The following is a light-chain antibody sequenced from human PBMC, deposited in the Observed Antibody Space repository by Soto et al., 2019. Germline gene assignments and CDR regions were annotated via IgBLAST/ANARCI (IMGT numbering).Light chain of an antibody. CDR1: SSNIGAGYD. CDR2: GDT. J-gene: IGLJ3*02. V-gene: IGLV1-40*01. Sequence: QSVLTQPPSVSGAPGQRVTISCTGSSSNIGAGYDVHWYQQLPGTAPKLLVSGDTNRPSGVPDRFSGSKSGTSASLAITGLRAEDEDDYYCQSFDSSLSGCVFGGGTKLTVL. CDR3: QSFDSSLSGCV.